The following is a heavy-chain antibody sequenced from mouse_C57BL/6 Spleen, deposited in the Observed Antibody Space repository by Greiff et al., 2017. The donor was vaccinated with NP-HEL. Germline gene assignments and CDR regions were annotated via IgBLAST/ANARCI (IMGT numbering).Heavy chain of an antibody. D-gene: IGHD2-4*01. CDR1: GFSLTSYG. CDR2: IWSGGST. Sequence: VQRVESGPGLVQPSQSLSITCTVSGFSLTSYGVHWVRQSPGKGLEWLGVIWSGGSTDYNAAFISRLSISKDNSKSQVFFKMNSLQADDTAIYYCARSTMITTVYFDYWGQGTTLTVSS. V-gene: IGHV2-2*01. CDR3: ARSTMITTVYFDY. J-gene: IGHJ2*01.